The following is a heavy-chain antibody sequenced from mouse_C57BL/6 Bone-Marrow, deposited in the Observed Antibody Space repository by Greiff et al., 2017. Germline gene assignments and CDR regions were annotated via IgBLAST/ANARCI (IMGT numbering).Heavy chain of an antibody. CDR3: ARTRYDDAMDY. V-gene: IGHV1-64*01. CDR2: IHPNSGST. J-gene: IGHJ4*01. CDR1: GYTFTSYW. Sequence: QVQLQQPGAELVKPGASVKLSCKASGYTFTSYWMHWVKQRPGQGLEWIGMIHPNSGSTNYDEKFKSKATLTVDKSSSTAYMQLSRLTSEDSAVYYCARTRYDDAMDYWGKGTSVTVSS. D-gene: IGHD2-12*01.